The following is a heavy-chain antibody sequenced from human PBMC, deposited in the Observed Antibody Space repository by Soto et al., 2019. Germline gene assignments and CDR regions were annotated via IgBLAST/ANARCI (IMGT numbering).Heavy chain of an antibody. J-gene: IGHJ6*02. CDR3: ARGSYSNYYGMDV. CDR1: GGTFSSYA. CDR2: IIPIFGTA. V-gene: IGHV1-69*13. Sequence: SVKVSCKASGGTFSSYAISWVRQAPGQGLEWMGGIIPIFGTANYAQKFQGRVTITADESTSTAYMELNSLRSEDTAVYYCARGSYSNYYGMDVWGQGTTVTVSS. D-gene: IGHD2-15*01.